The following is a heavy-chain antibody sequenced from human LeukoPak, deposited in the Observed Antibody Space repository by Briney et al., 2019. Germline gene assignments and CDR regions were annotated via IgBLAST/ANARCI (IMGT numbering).Heavy chain of an antibody. CDR2: INPNSGGT. V-gene: IGHV1-2*02. CDR3: ARAPESIAVAGSSLGTSDY. J-gene: IGHJ4*02. Sequence: ASVKVSCKASGYTFTGYYMHWVRQAPGQGLEWMGWINPNSGGTNYAQKFQGRVTMTRDTSISTAYMELSRLRSDDTAVYYCARAPESIAVAGSSLGTSDYWGQGTLVTVSS. CDR1: GYTFTGYY. D-gene: IGHD6-19*01.